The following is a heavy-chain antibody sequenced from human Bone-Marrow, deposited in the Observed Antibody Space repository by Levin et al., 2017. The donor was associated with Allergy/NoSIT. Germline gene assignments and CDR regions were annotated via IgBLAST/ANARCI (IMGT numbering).Heavy chain of an antibody. D-gene: IGHD1-20*01. V-gene: IGHV3-21*01. CDR1: GFTFNTYV. CDR2: ISTSSSYI. Sequence: PGGSLRLSCAASGFTFNTYVINWVRQAPGKGLEWVSSISTSSSYIYYADSVKGRFTISRDNAKNSVYLQMNSLRAEDTAVYYCAKEQSTYGTTLTDKLNYWGQGTLVTVSS. J-gene: IGHJ4*02. CDR3: AKEQSTYGTTLTDKLNY.